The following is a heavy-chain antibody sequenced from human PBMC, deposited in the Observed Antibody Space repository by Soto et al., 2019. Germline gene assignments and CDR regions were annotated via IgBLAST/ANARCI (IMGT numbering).Heavy chain of an antibody. J-gene: IGHJ4*02. D-gene: IGHD3-22*01. V-gene: IGHV3-53*01. CDR2: VYTGGAT. CDR1: GFSVSNNY. CDR3: ATNYYLVY. Sequence: EVQLVESGGGLIQPGGSLRLSCSASGFSVSNNYRSWVRQAPGKGLDWVSVVYTGGATYYADSVKGRFTISRDNSKNTLYLQMNSLRAEDTAVYYCATNYYLVYWGQGTLVTVSS.